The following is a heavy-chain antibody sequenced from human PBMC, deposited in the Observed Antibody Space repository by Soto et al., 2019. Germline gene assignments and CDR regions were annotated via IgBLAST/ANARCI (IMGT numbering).Heavy chain of an antibody. CDR3: VRGGHGSGSYLGSS. V-gene: IGHV3-7*03. D-gene: IGHD3-10*01. J-gene: IGHJ5*02. Sequence: LRLSCVASGFTFTTYWMSWVRQAPGKGLEWVANIRQDGGAQYYVDSVKGRFTISRDNAKNSVYLQMDSLRVEDTAVYYCVRGGHGSGSYLGSSWGQGILATVSS. CDR2: IRQDGGAQ. CDR1: GFTFTTYW.